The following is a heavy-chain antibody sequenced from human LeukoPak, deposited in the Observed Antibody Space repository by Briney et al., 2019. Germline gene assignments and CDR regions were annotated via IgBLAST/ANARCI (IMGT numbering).Heavy chain of an antibody. D-gene: IGHD6-19*01. Sequence: PSETLTLTCTVSGGSIRMSTYYWGWIRQPPGKGLEWIGSIYHSGSTHYNPSLRSRVTMSVGTSKNQFTLKVTAVTAADTAVYYCVTNGTVTVAGTKFNYFDYWGQGALVTVSS. J-gene: IGHJ4*02. V-gene: IGHV4-39*01. CDR2: IYHSGST. CDR1: GGSIRMSTYY. CDR3: VTNGTVTVAGTKFNYFDY.